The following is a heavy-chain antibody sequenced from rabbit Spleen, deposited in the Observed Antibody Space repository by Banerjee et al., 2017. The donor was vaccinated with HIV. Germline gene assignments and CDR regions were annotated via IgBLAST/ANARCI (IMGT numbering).Heavy chain of an antibody. D-gene: IGHD4-2*01. Sequence: QEQLEESGGDLVKPEGSLTLTCTASGFSFSSSYWICWVRQAPGKGLEWIACIYAGSSGSTYYASWARGRFTISKTSSTTVTLQMTSLTAADTATYFCGRGNNNDYVGYNLWGPGTLVTVS. J-gene: IGHJ4*01. CDR1: GFSFSSSYW. CDR3: GRGNNNDYVGYNL. V-gene: IGHV1S45*01. CDR2: IYAGSSGST.